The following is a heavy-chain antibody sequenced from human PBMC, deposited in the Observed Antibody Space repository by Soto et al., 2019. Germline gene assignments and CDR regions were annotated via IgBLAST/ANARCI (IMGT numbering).Heavy chain of an antibody. CDR2: VHHSWGS. CDR1: GGSISSYY. J-gene: IGHJ6*02. Sequence: QVQLQESGPGLVKPSETLSLSCTVSGGSISSYYWSWFRQSPGKRMEWIGYVHHSWGSSYNPSLQSRVATSLDTSNSQFSLKVTSVTATDTAVYYCARQGFGPLHGLVDVWVQGTTVTVSS. V-gene: IGHV4-59*08. D-gene: IGHD3-10*01. CDR3: ARQGFGPLHGLVDV.